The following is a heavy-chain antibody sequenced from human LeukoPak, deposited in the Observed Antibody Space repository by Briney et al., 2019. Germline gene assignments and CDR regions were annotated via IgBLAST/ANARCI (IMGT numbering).Heavy chain of an antibody. CDR1: GYTFTGYY. CDR2: INPNSGGT. V-gene: IGHV1-2*02. Sequence: GASVKVSCKASGYTFTGYYIHWVRQAPGQGLEWMGWINPNSGGTDYAQKFQGRVTMTRDTSINTAYMELSRLTSDDTAIYYCARASNWAHDYWGQGTLVTVSS. J-gene: IGHJ4*02. D-gene: IGHD2-8*01. CDR3: ARASNWAHDY.